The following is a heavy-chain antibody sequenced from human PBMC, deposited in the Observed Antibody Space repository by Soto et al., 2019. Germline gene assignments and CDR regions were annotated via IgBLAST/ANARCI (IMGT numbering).Heavy chain of an antibody. V-gene: IGHV3-33*01. Sequence: GWSLRLSWAASGFTFSSYGMHWVRQAPGKGLEWVAIIWYDGSNKYYADSVKGRFTISRDNSENTLFLQMISLRAEGTAVYYCARDRNDMLDYWGQGTLVTVSS. CDR2: IWYDGSNK. J-gene: IGHJ4*02. D-gene: IGHD1-1*01. CDR1: GFTFSSYG. CDR3: ARDRNDMLDY.